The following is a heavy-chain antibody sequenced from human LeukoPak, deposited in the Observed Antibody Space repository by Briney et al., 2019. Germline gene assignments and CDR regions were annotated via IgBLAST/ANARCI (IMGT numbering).Heavy chain of an antibody. CDR1: VVSFSGYY. V-gene: IGHV4-34*01. CDR3: ARTADAFDI. CDR2: INHSGST. J-gene: IGHJ3*02. Sequence: PSETLSLTCAVYVVSFSGYYWSWIPQPPGPGLEWIGEINHSGSTNYNPSLKSRVTISVDTSKNQFSLKLSSVTAADTAVYYCARTADAFDIWGQGTMVTVSS.